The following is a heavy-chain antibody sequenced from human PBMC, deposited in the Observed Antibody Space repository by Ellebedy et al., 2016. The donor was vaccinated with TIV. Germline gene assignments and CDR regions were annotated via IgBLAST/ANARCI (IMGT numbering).Heavy chain of an antibody. D-gene: IGHD4-23*01. Sequence: SETLSLTCTVSGGSVSSGSYCWSWIRQPPGKGLEWIGYIYYSGSTNYNPSLKSRVTISVDTSKNQLSLKLTSVTVADTAVYYCARGNDQNWYDPWGHGILVTVSS. CDR1: GGSVSSGSYC. CDR2: IYYSGST. CDR3: ARGNDQNWYDP. V-gene: IGHV4-61*01. J-gene: IGHJ5*02.